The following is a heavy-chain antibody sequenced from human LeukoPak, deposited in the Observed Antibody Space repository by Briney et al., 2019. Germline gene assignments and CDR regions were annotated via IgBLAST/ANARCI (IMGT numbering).Heavy chain of an antibody. CDR2: IYYSGST. D-gene: IGHD1-26*01. J-gene: IGHJ5*02. CDR3: ARGVPQGWVHWFDP. V-gene: IGHV4-59*01. CDR1: GGSSSGYY. Sequence: SETLSLTCAVYGGSSSGYYWNWIRQPPGKGLEWIGYIYYSGSTKYNPSLKSRVTISADTSKNQFSLKLSSVTAADTAVYYCARGVPQGWVHWFDPWGQGTLVTVSS.